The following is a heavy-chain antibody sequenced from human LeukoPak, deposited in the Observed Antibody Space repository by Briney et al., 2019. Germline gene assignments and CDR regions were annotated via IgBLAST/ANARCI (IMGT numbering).Heavy chain of an antibody. Sequence: SETLSLTCTVYGYSISSGYYWGWIRQPPGKGLEWIGSIYHSGSTYYNPSLKSRVTISVDRSKNQFSLKLSSVTAADTAVYYCARCLYSYFDYWGQGTLVTVSS. V-gene: IGHV4-38-2*02. J-gene: IGHJ4*02. CDR1: GYSISSGYY. CDR3: ARCLYSYFDY. CDR2: IYHSGST. D-gene: IGHD3-16*01.